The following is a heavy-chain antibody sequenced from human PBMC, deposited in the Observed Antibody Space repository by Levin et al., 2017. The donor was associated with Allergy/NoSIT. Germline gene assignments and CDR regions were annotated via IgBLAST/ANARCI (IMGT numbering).Heavy chain of an antibody. V-gene: IGHV1-2*02. J-gene: IGHJ4*02. CDR1: GYTFTGYY. D-gene: IGHD3-10*01. CDR3: ARARKRSGGEGFGY. CDR2: INPNSGGT. Sequence: ASVKVSCKASGYTFTGYYMHWVRQAPGQGLEWMGWINPNSGGTNYAQKFQGRVTMTRDTSISTAYMELSRLRSDDTAVYYCARARKRSGGEGFGYWGQGTLVTVSS.